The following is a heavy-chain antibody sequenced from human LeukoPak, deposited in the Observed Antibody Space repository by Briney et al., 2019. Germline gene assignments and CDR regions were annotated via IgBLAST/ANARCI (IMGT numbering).Heavy chain of an antibody. V-gene: IGHV3-23*01. CDR3: AKHRRSTLVTAYFDS. D-gene: IGHD2-21*02. J-gene: IGHJ4*02. CDR2: ISGSGGTT. Sequence: GGSLRLSCAASGFTFSSYAMNWVRQAPGKGLEWVSIISGSGGTTYYADSVKGRFTISRDNSKNTLYLQLNSLRVDDAAIYYCAKHRRSTLVTAYFDSWGQGTLVTVSS. CDR1: GFTFSSYA.